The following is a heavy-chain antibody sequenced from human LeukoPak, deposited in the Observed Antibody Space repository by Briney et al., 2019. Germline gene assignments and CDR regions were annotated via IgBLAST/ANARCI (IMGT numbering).Heavy chain of an antibody. CDR3: ARAPLRSWFDP. CDR2: IYYSGST. V-gene: IGHV4-59*08. Sequence: SETLSLTCSVSGVSISSYYWSWIRQPPGKGLEWIGYIYYSGSTNYNPSLKSRVTISVDTSKNQFSLKLSSVTAADTAVYYCARAPLRSWFDPRGQGTLVTVSS. CDR1: GVSISSYY. J-gene: IGHJ5*02.